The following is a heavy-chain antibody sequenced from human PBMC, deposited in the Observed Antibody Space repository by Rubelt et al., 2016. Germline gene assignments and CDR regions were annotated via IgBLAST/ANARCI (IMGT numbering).Heavy chain of an antibody. V-gene: IGHV4-39*07. CDR1: GGSVSTSNYY. J-gene: IGHJ4*02. CDR2: IFFSGST. CDR3: ASLRPWYFDY. Sequence: LQLQESGPGLVKPSETLSLTCTVSGGSVSTSNYYWGWLRQPPGKGLEWIGNIFFSGSTSYNPSLQSLVPISVATSKNQVYLKLSLGTAAETAVYYCASLRPWYFDYWGQGTLVTVSS.